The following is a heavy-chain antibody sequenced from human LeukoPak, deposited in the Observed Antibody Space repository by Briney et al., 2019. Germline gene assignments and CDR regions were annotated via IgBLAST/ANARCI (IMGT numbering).Heavy chain of an antibody. CDR1: GGSISSYY. V-gene: IGHV4-59*08. CDR3: ARQASSGSYRVDWYYDL. J-gene: IGHJ2*01. CDR2: IYYSGST. D-gene: IGHD1-26*01. Sequence: SETLSLTCTVSGGSISSYYWSWIRQPPGKGLEWIGYIYYSGSTNYNPSLKSRVTISVDTSKNQFSLKLSSVTAADTAVYYCARQASSGSYRVDWYYDLWGRGTLVTVSS.